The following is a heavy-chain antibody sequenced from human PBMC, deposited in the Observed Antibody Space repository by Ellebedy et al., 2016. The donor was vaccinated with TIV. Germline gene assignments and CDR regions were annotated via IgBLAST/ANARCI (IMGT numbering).Heavy chain of an antibody. CDR3: GTLGHYYDSSGYFPSYYFAS. D-gene: IGHD3-22*01. V-gene: IGHV5-51*01. CDR2: IYPGDSET. CDR1: GYRFTSYW. J-gene: IGHJ4*02. Sequence: ASVKVSCKGSGYRFTSYWIGWVRQMPGKGLEWMGIIYPGDSETRYSPSFQGHVTISADKSITTAYLQWSSLEASDTAMYYCGTLGHYYDSSGYFPSYYFASWGQGTLVTVSS.